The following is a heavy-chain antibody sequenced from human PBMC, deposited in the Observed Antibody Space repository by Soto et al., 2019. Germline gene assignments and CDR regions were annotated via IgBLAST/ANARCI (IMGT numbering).Heavy chain of an antibody. D-gene: IGHD6-19*01. Sequence: GGSLRLSCAASGFTFSSYTMSWVRQAPGKGLEWVSDISGSSISTNYADSLKDRFTIPRDNAKNTVYLPMNSLTATDTAVYYCAKATYSSGRGRSYFDNWGQGTLVTV. CDR1: GFTFSSYT. CDR2: ISGSSIST. V-gene: IGHV3-23*01. J-gene: IGHJ4*02. CDR3: AKATYSSGRGRSYFDN.